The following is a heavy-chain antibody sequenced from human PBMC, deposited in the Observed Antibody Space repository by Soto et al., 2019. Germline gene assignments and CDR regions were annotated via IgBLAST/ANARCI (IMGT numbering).Heavy chain of an antibody. CDR1: GYIFTSYG. CDR2: ISVDSGNT. Sequence: QVQLVQSGAELKKPGASAKVSCKASGYIFTSYGISWVRQAPGQGLEWMAWISVDSGNTNYAQNFQGRVTMTTDTSARTTHMELRSVRADDTAVYYCARFNGSGTNYYMDVWGKGTTVIVSS. J-gene: IGHJ6*03. D-gene: IGHD3-10*01. CDR3: ARFNGSGTNYYMDV. V-gene: IGHV1-18*01.